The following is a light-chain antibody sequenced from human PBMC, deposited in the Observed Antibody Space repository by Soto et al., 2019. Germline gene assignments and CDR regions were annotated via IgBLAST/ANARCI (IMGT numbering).Light chain of an antibody. Sequence: DIQMTQSPSSLSASVGDRVTITCRASQSISSYLNWYQQKPGKAPKLLIYAASSLQSGVPSRFSGSGYRTDFTLTISSLQPEDFATYYCQQSYNNPRTFGQGTKVEIK. CDR2: AAS. V-gene: IGKV1-39*01. J-gene: IGKJ1*01. CDR1: QSISSY. CDR3: QQSYNNPRT.